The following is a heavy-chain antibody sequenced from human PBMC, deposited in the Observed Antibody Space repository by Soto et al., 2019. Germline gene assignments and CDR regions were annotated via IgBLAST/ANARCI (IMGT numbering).Heavy chain of an antibody. V-gene: IGHV3-23*01. D-gene: IGHD3-3*02. CDR1: EVTFSGYA. CDR3: AKPSTGALYSYGMDV. CDR2: ISGSGGST. Sequence: GGSLRLSCAASEVTFSGYAMSWVRQAPGKGLEWVAGISGSGGSTYYAASVKGRFTISRDNSKNLLYLKMNSVSAEDTAVYYCAKPSTGALYSYGMDVWGQGTTVTVSS. J-gene: IGHJ6*02.